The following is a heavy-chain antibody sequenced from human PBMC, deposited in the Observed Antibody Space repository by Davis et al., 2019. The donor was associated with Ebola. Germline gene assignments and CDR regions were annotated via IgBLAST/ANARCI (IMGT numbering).Heavy chain of an antibody. CDR3: ARREGIRGGWFDP. J-gene: IGHJ5*02. D-gene: IGHD3-10*01. CDR1: GGSISSYY. Sequence: SETLSLTCTVSGGSISSYYWSWIRQPPGKGLEWIGYIYYSGSTNYNPSLKSRVTISVDTSKNQFSLKLSSVTAADTAVYYCARREGIRGGWFDPWGQGTLVTVSS. V-gene: IGHV4-59*01. CDR2: IYYSGST.